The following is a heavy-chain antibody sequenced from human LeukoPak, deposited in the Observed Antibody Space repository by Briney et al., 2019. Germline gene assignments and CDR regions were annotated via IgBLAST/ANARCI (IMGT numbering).Heavy chain of an antibody. CDR3: AKEGIGSTATFFDY. CDR2: ISANADAT. CDR1: GFTFNTYA. V-gene: IGHV3-23*01. Sequence: GGSLRLSCAASGFTFNTYAMNWVRRAPGKGLEWVASISANADATYYADSVRGRFTISRDNSKNAVYLQMNSLSAEDTAVYYCAKEGIGSTATFFDYWGQGILVTVSS. D-gene: IGHD1-14*01. J-gene: IGHJ4*02.